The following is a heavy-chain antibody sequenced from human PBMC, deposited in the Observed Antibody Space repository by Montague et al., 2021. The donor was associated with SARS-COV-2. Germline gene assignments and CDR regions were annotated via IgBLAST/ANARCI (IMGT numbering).Heavy chain of an antibody. V-gene: IGHV6-1*01. CDR1: GDSVSSNIAA. J-gene: IGHJ4*03. D-gene: IGHD1-14*01. Sequence: CAISGDSVSSNIAAWNWIRQSPSRGLEWLGRTYYRSKWYNDYAVSVRSRITISPDTSKNQFSLQLNSVTPEDTAVYYCTQERGPGRTTWHYFDYWGPGTSVTVSS. CDR2: TYYRSKWYN. CDR3: TQERGPGRTTWHYFDY.